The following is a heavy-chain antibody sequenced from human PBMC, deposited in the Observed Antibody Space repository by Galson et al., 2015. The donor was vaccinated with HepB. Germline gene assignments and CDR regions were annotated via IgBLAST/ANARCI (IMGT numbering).Heavy chain of an antibody. CDR3: ARGRIVVVPAANWFDP. CDR2: IIPIFGTA. CDR1: GGTFSSYA. D-gene: IGHD2-2*01. Sequence: SVKVSCKASGGTFSSYAISWVRQAPGQGLEWMGGIIPIFGTANYAQKFQGRVTITADESTSTAYMELSSLRSEDTAVYYCARGRIVVVPAANWFDPWGQGTLVTVSS. J-gene: IGHJ5*02. V-gene: IGHV1-69*13.